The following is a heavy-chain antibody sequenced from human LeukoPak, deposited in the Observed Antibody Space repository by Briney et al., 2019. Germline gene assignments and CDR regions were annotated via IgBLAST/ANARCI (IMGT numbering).Heavy chain of an antibody. CDR1: GFIFSDYG. CDR3: ARWGGTRQYYFDS. J-gene: IGHJ4*02. Sequence: GGSLRLSCAVSGFIFSDYGFHWVRQAPGKGLEGVAVTRFDGSIKQYADSVKGRFTISRDDSKNTLYLQMNFLKSEDTAVYYCARWGGTRQYYFDSWGQGTLVTVSS. V-gene: IGHV3-33*01. D-gene: IGHD1-1*01. CDR2: TRFDGSIK.